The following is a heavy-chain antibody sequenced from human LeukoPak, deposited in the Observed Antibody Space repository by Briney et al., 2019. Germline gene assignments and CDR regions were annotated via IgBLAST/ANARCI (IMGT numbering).Heavy chain of an antibody. CDR2: ISAYNGNT. J-gene: IGHJ4*02. CDR3: ARVGDIVVVPAEDY. V-gene: IGHV1-18*01. Sequence: ASVKVSCKASGYTFTSYGISWVRQAPGQGLEWMGWISAYNGNTNYAQRLQGRVTMTTDTSTSTAYMELRSLRSDDTAVYYCARVGDIVVVPAEDYWGQGTLVTVSS. CDR1: GYTFTSYG. D-gene: IGHD2-2*01.